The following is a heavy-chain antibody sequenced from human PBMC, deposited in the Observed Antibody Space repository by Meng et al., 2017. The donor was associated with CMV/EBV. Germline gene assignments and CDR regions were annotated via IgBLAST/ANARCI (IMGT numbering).Heavy chain of an antibody. J-gene: IGHJ4*02. CDR2: INHRGST. Sequence: SETLSLTCAVYGGSFSGYDWTWIRQSPGKGLEWIGEINHRGSTNYNPSLKSRLTISLDTSKNQFSLKLKSVTAADTAVYYCARGSTSVTMIVVDFTAASLAYDSWGQGTLVTVSS. V-gene: IGHV4-34*01. D-gene: IGHD3-22*01. CDR1: GGSFSGYD. CDR3: ARGSTSVTMIVVDFTAASLAYDS.